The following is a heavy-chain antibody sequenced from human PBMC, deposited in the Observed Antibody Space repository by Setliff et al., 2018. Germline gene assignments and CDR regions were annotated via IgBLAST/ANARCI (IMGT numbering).Heavy chain of an antibody. J-gene: IGHJ6*03. CDR3: ARESAGDESVRHLYYTDV. Sequence: SETLSLTCTVSGGSMSSGPNYWSWIRQPAGRGLEWVGRVYSSVYSSGITSYNPSLKSRVTISMDTSKNQFSLGLTSVNAADTAVYYCARESAGDESVRHLYYTDVWGRGTTVTVSS. CDR2: VYSSVYSSGIT. D-gene: IGHD1-1*01. CDR1: GGSMSSGPNY. V-gene: IGHV4-61*02.